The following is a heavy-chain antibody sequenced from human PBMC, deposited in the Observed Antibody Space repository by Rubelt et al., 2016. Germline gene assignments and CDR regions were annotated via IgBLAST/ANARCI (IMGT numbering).Heavy chain of an antibody. J-gene: IGHJ6*03. Sequence: YDGSNKYYADSVKGRFTISRDNSKNTLYLQMNSLRAEDTAVYYCAKDRSTIFGADYYMDVWGKGTTVTVSS. CDR3: AKDRSTIFGADYYMDV. CDR2: YDGSNK. V-gene: IGHV3-30*02. D-gene: IGHD3-3*01.